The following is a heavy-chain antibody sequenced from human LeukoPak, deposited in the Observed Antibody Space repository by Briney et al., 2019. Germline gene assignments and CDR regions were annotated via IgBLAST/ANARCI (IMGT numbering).Heavy chain of an antibody. Sequence: TLSLTCIVYGGSFSGYYWRWIRQPPGKGLEWIGEINHSGSTNYNPSLKSRVTISVDTSKNQFSLKLSSVTVADTAVYYCARGSTMVRGVIPDWFDAWGQGTLVTVSS. V-gene: IGHV4-34*01. D-gene: IGHD3-10*01. CDR2: INHSGST. CDR3: ARGSTMVRGVIPDWFDA. J-gene: IGHJ5*02. CDR1: GGSFSGYY.